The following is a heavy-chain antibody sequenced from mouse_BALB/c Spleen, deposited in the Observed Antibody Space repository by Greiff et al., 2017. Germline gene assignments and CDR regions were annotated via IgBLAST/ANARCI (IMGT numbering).Heavy chain of an antibody. CDR1: GYTFTSYY. J-gene: IGHJ2*01. Sequence: QVQLQQSGAELVKPGASVKLSCKASGYTFTSYYMYWVKQRPGQGLEWIGEINPSNGGTNFNEKFKSKATLTVDKSSSTAYMQLSSLTSEDSAVYYCTRSGYGNYYLDYWGQGTTLTVSS. D-gene: IGHD2-10*02. V-gene: IGHV1S81*02. CDR2: INPSNGGT. CDR3: TRSGYGNYYLDY.